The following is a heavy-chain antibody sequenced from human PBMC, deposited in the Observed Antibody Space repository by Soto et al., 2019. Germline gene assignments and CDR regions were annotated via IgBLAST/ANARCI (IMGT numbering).Heavy chain of an antibody. D-gene: IGHD1-7*01. CDR2: MNDSGST. CDR3: ASPTWNYIY. Sequence: QVQLQQWGAGLLKPSETLSLTCAVSGGSFSGYYWSWIRQPPGKGLEWIGEMNDSGSTKYNASLESRVAISVDTSKGHFSPTLTPVTAADTVVYYCASPTWNYIYWGQGTLVAVSS. CDR1: GGSFSGYY. J-gene: IGHJ4*02. V-gene: IGHV4-34*01.